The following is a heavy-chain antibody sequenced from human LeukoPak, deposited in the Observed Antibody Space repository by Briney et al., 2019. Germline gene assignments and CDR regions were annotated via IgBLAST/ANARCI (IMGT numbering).Heavy chain of an antibody. CDR1: GFTFSSYS. CDR2: ISSSSSYI. V-gene: IGHV3-21*01. Sequence: GGSLRLSCAASGFTFSSYSMNWVRQAPGKGLEWVSSISSSSSYIYYADSVKGRFTISRDNAKNSLYLQMNSLRAEDTAVYYCARELTIEGWHYFDCWGQGTLVTVSS. D-gene: IGHD3-3*01. CDR3: ARELTIEGWHYFDC. J-gene: IGHJ4*02.